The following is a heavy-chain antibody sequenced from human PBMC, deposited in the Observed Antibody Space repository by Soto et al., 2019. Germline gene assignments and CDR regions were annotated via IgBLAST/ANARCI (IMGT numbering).Heavy chain of an antibody. CDR2: INSDGSST. V-gene: IGHV3-74*01. Sequence: GGSLRLSCAASGFTFSSYWMHWVRQAPGKGLVWVSRINSDGSSTSYADSVKGRFTISRDNAKNTLYLQMNSLRAEDTAVYYCARVQLEGDAFDIWGQGTMVTVSS. CDR3: ARVQLEGDAFDI. D-gene: IGHD1-1*01. CDR1: GFTFSSYW. J-gene: IGHJ3*02.